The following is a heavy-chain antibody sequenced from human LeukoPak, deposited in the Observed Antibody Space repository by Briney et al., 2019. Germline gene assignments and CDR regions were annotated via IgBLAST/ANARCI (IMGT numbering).Heavy chain of an antibody. CDR3: AKDPIGSSWYSYYYMDV. D-gene: IGHD6-13*01. Sequence: GGSLRLSCAASGFTFSSYGMSWVRQAPGKGLEWVSAISGSGGSTYYADSVKGRFTISRDNSKNTLYLQMNSLRAEDTAVYYCAKDPIGSSWYSYYYMDVWGKGTTVTVSS. V-gene: IGHV3-23*01. J-gene: IGHJ6*03. CDR2: ISGSGGST. CDR1: GFTFSSYG.